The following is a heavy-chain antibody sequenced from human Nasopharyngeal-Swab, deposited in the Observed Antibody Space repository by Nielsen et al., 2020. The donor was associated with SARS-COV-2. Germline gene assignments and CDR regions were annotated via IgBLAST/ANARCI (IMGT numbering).Heavy chain of an antibody. CDR3: ASATCSGGTCYSDY. CDR1: GFILSDHS. J-gene: IGHJ4*02. CDR2: ISSGSSNI. V-gene: IGHV3-21*06. Sequence: GESLKISCAASGFILSDHSMNWVRQAPGKGLGWVSSISSGSSNIYYAESLKGRFTISRDNAENFLYLQMNSLRVEDTAVYYCASATCSGGTCYSDYWGQGTLVTVSS. D-gene: IGHD2-15*01.